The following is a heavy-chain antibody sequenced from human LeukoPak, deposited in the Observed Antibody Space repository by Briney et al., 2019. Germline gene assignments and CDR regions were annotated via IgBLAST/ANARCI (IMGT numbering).Heavy chain of an antibody. Sequence: GGSLRLSCAASGFTFSSYAMHWVRQAPGKGLEWVAVISYDGSNKYYADSVKGRFTISRDNSKNTLYLQMNSLRDEDTAVYHCARGLVAAGTVFDNWGQGTLVTVSS. CDR3: ARGLVAAGTVFDN. V-gene: IGHV3-30-3*01. CDR2: ISYDGSNK. J-gene: IGHJ4*02. D-gene: IGHD6-13*01. CDR1: GFTFSSYA.